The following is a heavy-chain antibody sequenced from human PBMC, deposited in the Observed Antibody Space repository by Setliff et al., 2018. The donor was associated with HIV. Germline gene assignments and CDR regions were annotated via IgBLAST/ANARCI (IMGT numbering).Heavy chain of an antibody. Sequence: KPSETLSLTCAVSGCSVSSPSYYWGWIRQPPGKGLEWIGRVYNSGITFKNPSLKSRASISVDRSGNQFSLRLTSVTAADTAVYYCATCRHRPSNWFDPWGQGTVVTVSS. CDR1: GCSVSSPSYY. CDR3: ATCRHRPSNWFDP. V-gene: IGHV4-39*07. J-gene: IGHJ5*02. CDR2: VYNSGIT.